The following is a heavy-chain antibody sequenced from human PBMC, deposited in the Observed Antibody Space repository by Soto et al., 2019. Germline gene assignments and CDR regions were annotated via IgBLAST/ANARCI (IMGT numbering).Heavy chain of an antibody. CDR2: ISYDGSNK. CDR1: GFTFSSYG. D-gene: IGHD2-15*01. J-gene: IGHJ4*02. V-gene: IGHV3-30*18. Sequence: PGGSLRLSCAASGFTFSSYGMHWVRQAPGKGLEWVAVISYDGSNKYYADSVKGRFTISRDNSKNTLYLQMNSLRAEDTAVYYCAKSGTNCSGGSCYFVPTLGLFDYWGQGTLVTVSS. CDR3: AKSGTNCSGGSCYFVPTLGLFDY.